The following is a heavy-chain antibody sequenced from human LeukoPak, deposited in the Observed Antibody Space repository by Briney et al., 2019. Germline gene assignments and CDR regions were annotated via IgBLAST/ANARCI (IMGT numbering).Heavy chain of an antibody. D-gene: IGHD3-9*01. J-gene: IGHJ3*01. CDR1: TYTFNSLG. CDR2: ISTYTGDI. Sequence: ASVKVSCKASTYTFNSLGFSWVRQAPGQGLEWLGWISTYTGDIKYAEKVQGRVTLTTDTSTNTAYVELRSLTSDDTAIYYCASGRFYDTSWGRGTLVTVSS. CDR3: ASGRFYDTS. V-gene: IGHV1-18*01.